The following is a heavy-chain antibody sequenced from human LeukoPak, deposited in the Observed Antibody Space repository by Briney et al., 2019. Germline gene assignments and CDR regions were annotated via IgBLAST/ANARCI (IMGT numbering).Heavy chain of an antibody. V-gene: IGHV1-46*01. CDR3: ARDPPVDTAMVTLVP. CDR2: INPSGGST. Sequence: AASVKVSCKASGYTFTSYYMHWVRQAPGQGLEWMGIINPSGGSTSYAQKFQGRVTMTRDTSTSTVYMELSSLRSEDTAVYYCARDPPVDTAMVTLVPWGQGTLVTVSS. CDR1: GYTFTSYY. D-gene: IGHD5-18*01. J-gene: IGHJ5*02.